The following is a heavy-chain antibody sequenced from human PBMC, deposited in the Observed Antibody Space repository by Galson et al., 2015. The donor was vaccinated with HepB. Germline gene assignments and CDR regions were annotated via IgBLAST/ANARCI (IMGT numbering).Heavy chain of an antibody. D-gene: IGHD4-17*01. CDR2: ISYDGSNK. J-gene: IGHJ4*02. CDR1: GFTFSSYG. V-gene: IGHV3-30*18. Sequence: SLRLSCAASGFTFSSYGMHWVRQAPGKGLEWVAVISYDGSNKYYADSVKGRFTISRDNSKNTLYLQMNSLRAEDTAVYYCAKDQDYGDYFPDYWGQGTLVTVSS. CDR3: AKDQDYGDYFPDY.